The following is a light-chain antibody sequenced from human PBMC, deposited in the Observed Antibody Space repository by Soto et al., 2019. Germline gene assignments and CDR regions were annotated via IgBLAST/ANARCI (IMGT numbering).Light chain of an antibody. Sequence: IQMTQSPSTPSASVGDRVTIIFPASQNISFSLACYQQTPGKAPKLLIYDASTLQSGVPSRFSGSESGTEFTLSITSLQPDDFATYYCQQCFWHWTFGQGTKVDI. J-gene: IGKJ1*01. V-gene: IGKV1-5*02. CDR2: DAS. CDR1: QNISFS. CDR3: QQCFWHWT.